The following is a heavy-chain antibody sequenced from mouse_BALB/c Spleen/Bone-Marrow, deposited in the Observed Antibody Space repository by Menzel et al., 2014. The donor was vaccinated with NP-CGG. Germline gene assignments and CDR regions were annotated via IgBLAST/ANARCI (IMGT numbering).Heavy chain of an antibody. Sequence: EVQVVESGPSLVKPSQTLSLTCSVTGDSITSGYWNWIRKFPGNKLEYMGYISYSGNTYYNPSLKSRISITRDTSKNXYFLQLNSVTTEDTATYYCATYDGYCFDYWGQGTTLTVSS. V-gene: IGHV3-8*02. J-gene: IGHJ2*01. CDR3: ATYDGYCFDY. D-gene: IGHD2-3*01. CDR2: ISYSGNT. CDR1: GDSITSGY.